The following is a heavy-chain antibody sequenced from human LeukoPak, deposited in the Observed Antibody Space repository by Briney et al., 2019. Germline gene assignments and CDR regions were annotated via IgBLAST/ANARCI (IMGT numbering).Heavy chain of an antibody. J-gene: IGHJ3*01. CDR2: IGADNGNT. CDR3: ARDRCYWGSCLWGGFDF. Sequence: ASVKVSCKASGYNFLSYGFSWVRQAPGQGLEWMGWIGADNGNTKYAPTLQGRVSLTTDPSTNTAYMELRGLRSDDTAVYYCARDRCYWGSCLWGGFDFWGQGTTVIVS. D-gene: IGHD7-27*01. CDR1: GYNFLSYG. V-gene: IGHV1-18*01.